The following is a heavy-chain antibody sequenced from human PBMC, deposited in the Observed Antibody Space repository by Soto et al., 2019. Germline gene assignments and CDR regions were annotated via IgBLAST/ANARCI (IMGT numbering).Heavy chain of an antibody. D-gene: IGHD3-3*01. CDR2: IIPILGIA. Sequence: GASVKVSCKAPGGTFSSYTISWVRQAPGQGLEWMGRIIPILGIANYAQKFQGRVTITADKSTSTAYMELSSLRSEDTAVYYCARAQAIFGVVTLDYWGQGTLVTVSS. J-gene: IGHJ4*02. CDR1: GGTFSSYT. V-gene: IGHV1-69*02. CDR3: ARAQAIFGVVTLDY.